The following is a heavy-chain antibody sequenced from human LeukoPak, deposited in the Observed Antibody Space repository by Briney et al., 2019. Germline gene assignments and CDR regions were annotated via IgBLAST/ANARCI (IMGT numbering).Heavy chain of an antibody. D-gene: IGHD2-15*01. Sequence: SETLSLTCTVSGYSISSGYYWGWIRQPPGKGLEWIGSIYHSGSTYYNPSLKSRVTISVDTSKNQFSLKLSSVTAADTAVYYCARGFWWQLGAFDIWGQGTMVTVSS. J-gene: IGHJ3*02. CDR1: GYSISSGYY. CDR2: IYHSGST. CDR3: ARGFWWQLGAFDI. V-gene: IGHV4-38-2*02.